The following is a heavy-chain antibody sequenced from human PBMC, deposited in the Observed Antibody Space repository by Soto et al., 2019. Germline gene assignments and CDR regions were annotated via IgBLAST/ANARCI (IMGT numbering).Heavy chain of an antibody. CDR3: ARGGADFWSGYGWFDP. Sequence: QVQLQESGPGLVKPAETLSLTCTVSGGSISSYYWRWIRQPPGKGLEWIGYIYYSGSTNYNPSLQSRVTISVDTSKNEFSVKLSSVTAADTAVYDCARGGADFWSGYGWFDPWGQGTLVTVAS. V-gene: IGHV4-59*01. J-gene: IGHJ5*02. CDR2: IYYSGST. CDR1: GGSISSYY. D-gene: IGHD3-3*01.